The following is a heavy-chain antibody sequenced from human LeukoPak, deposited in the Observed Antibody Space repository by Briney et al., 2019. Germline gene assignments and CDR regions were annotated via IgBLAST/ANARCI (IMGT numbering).Heavy chain of an antibody. D-gene: IGHD6-13*01. V-gene: IGHV3-30*04. CDR3: ARGSARSSWQYNWFDP. CDR1: GFTFSSYA. CDR2: ISYDGSNK. J-gene: IGHJ5*02. Sequence: PGRSLRLSCAASGFTFSSYAMHWVGQAPGKGLEWVAVISYDGSNKYYADSVKGRFTISRDNSKNTLYLQMNSLRAEDTAVYYCARGSARSSWQYNWFDPWGQGTLVTVSS.